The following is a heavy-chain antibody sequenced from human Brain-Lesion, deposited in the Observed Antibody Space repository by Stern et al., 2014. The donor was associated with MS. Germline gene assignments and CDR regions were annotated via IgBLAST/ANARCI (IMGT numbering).Heavy chain of an antibody. V-gene: IGHV3-9*01. CDR1: GFTFDDYA. Sequence: QLVESGGDLVQPGRSLRLSCAAFGFTFDDYAMHWVRQAPGKGLEWVAGISWNSGTIGYADSVKGRFTTSRDNAYSSLYLQMNSLRPEDTALYYCARDITGSSAYFAYWGPGTLVTVSS. D-gene: IGHD1-14*01. CDR3: ARDITGSSAYFAY. CDR2: ISWNSGTI. J-gene: IGHJ4*02.